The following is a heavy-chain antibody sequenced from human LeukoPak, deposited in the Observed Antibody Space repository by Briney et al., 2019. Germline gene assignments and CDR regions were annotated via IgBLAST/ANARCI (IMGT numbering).Heavy chain of an antibody. CDR1: GLSFSRYS. V-gene: IGHV3-30*02. CDR3: ARDAERGFDYSNSLKY. Sequence: PGGSLRLSCVGSGLSFSRYSIHWVRQAPGKGLEWVTFIRYDGTTKYYADSVKGRFTISRDNSRNTLYLQMNSLRGEDTAVYYCARDAERGFDYSNSLKYWGQGTLVTVSS. D-gene: IGHD4-11*01. CDR2: IRYDGTTK. J-gene: IGHJ4*02.